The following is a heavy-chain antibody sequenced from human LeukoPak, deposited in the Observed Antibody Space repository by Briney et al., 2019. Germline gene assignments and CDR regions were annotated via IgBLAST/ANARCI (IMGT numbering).Heavy chain of an antibody. Sequence: ASVKVSCKASGYTFTSYYMHWVRQATGQGLEWMGWVNPNSGDTGYAQKFQGRLTITRNTSMSTAYMELSSLRSEDTAVYYCARGGIPIFGVVEDYSYYYMDVWGKGATVTVSS. CDR2: VNPNSGDT. J-gene: IGHJ6*03. CDR1: GYTFTSYY. V-gene: IGHV1-8*03. CDR3: ARGGIPIFGVVEDYSYYYMDV. D-gene: IGHD3-3*01.